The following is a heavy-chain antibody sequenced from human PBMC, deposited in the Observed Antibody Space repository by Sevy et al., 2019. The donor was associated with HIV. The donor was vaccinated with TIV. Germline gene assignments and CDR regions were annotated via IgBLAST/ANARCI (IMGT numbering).Heavy chain of an antibody. Sequence: GESLKISCTASGFTFGDYAMSWVRQAPGKGLEWVGFIRSIAYGGTTEYAASVKGRFTISRDDSKSIAYLQMNSLKTEDTAVYYCTGSSSGYSANFDYWGQGTLVTVPS. CDR1: GFTFGDYA. D-gene: IGHD3-22*01. CDR2: IRSIAYGGTT. CDR3: TGSSSGYSANFDY. J-gene: IGHJ4*02. V-gene: IGHV3-49*04.